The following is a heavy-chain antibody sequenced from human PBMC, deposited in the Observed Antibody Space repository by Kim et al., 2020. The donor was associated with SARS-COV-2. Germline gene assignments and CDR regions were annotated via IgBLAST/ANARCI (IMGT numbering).Heavy chain of an antibody. V-gene: IGHV4-34*01. J-gene: IGHJ4*02. D-gene: IGHD3-10*01. CDR3: ARWAYGPPDY. Sequence: SETLSLTCAVYGGSFSGYYWSWIRQPPGKGLEWIGEINHSGSTNYNPSLKSRVTISVDTSKNQFSLKLSSVTAADTAVYYCARWAYGPPDYWGQGTLVTV. CDR2: INHSGST. CDR1: GGSFSGYY.